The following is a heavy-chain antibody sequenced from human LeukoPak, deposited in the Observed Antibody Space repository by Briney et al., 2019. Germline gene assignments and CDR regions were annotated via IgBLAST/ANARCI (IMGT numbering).Heavy chain of an antibody. D-gene: IGHD3-22*01. CDR2: INHSGST. Sequence: PSETLSLTCAVYGGSFSGYYWSWIRQPPGKGLEWIGEINHSGSTNYNPSLKSRVTISVDTSKNQFSLKLSSVTAADTAVYYCARGGDYYDSSGYELFDIWGQGTMVTVSS. CDR3: ARGGDYYDSSGYELFDI. V-gene: IGHV4-34*01. J-gene: IGHJ3*02. CDR1: GGSFSGYY.